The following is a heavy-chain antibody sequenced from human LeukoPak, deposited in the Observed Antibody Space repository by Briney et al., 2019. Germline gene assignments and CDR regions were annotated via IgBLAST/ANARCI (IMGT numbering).Heavy chain of an antibody. CDR1: GFTFSSYA. J-gene: IGHJ4*02. Sequence: PGGSLRLSCAASGFTFSSYAMNWVRQAPGKGLEWVSSISSSSSYIYYADSVKGRFTISRDNAKNSLYLQMNSLRAEDTAVYYCARVLTYYYDSSGSWGQGTLVTVSS. CDR3: ARVLTYYYDSSGS. CDR2: ISSSSSYI. D-gene: IGHD3-22*01. V-gene: IGHV3-21*01.